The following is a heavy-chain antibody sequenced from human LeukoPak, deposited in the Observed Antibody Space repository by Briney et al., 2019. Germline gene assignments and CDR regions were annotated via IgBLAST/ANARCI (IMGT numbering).Heavy chain of an antibody. Sequence: GGSLRLSCAASGFTFSSYSMNWVRPAPGKGLEGVSSISSSSSYIYYADSVKGRFTISRDNSKNTLYLQMNSLRAEDTAVYYCAREGPSSSWYYRDAFDIWGQGTMVTVSS. J-gene: IGHJ3*02. CDR3: AREGPSSSWYYRDAFDI. D-gene: IGHD6-13*01. CDR2: ISSSSSYI. V-gene: IGHV3-21*01. CDR1: GFTFSSYS.